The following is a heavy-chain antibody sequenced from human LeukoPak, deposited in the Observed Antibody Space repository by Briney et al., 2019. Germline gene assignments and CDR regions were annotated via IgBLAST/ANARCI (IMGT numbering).Heavy chain of an antibody. CDR1: GYIFTSYG. J-gene: IGHJ4*02. V-gene: IGHV1-18*01. D-gene: IGHD3-10*01. CDR3: ARVDGSGPNAPNDC. Sequence: ASVKVPCKASGYIFTSYGVSWVRQAPGQGLEWMGWISAFNGNTNYAQKFRGRVTMTTEASTSTAYMELRSLRSDDTTVYYCARVDGSGPNAPNDCWGQGSLVTVSS. CDR2: ISAFNGNT.